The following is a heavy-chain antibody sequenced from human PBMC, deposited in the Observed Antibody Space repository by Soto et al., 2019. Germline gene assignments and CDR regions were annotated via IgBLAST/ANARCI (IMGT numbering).Heavy chain of an antibody. D-gene: IGHD6-19*01. CDR1: GYTFTSNA. J-gene: IGHJ4*02. Sequence: ASVKVSCKDSGYTFTSNAMQWVRQAPGQRLEWMGWINAGNGNTKYSQKFQGRVTITRDTSASTAYMELSSLRSEDTAVYYCARAVAVAADFDYWGQGTLVTVS. CDR2: INAGNGNT. CDR3: ARAVAVAADFDY. V-gene: IGHV1-3*01.